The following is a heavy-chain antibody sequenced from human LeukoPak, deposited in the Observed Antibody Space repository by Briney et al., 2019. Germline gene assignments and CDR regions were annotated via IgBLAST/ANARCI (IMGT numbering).Heavy chain of an antibody. J-gene: IGHJ4*02. CDR2: VSGSGGST. V-gene: IGHV3-23*01. Sequence: GGSLRLSCAASGFTFSSYAMTWVRQAPGKGLEWVSAVSGSGGSTYYADSVKGRFTISRDNSKNTLYLQMNSLRAEDTAVYYCARDVGQQLPGYYFDYWGQGTLVTVSS. CDR1: GFTFSSYA. D-gene: IGHD6-13*01. CDR3: ARDVGQQLPGYYFDY.